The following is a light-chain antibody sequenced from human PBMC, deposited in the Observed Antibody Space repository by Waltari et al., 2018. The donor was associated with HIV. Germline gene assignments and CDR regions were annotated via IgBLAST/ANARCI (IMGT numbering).Light chain of an antibody. V-gene: IGLV1-44*01. J-gene: IGLJ2*01. CDR1: SSNIGNNA. CDR2: SNN. Sequence: QSVLTQPPSASGTPGQRVTISCSGSSSNIGNNAVSWYQQFPGTAPKLLIYSNNQRPSGVPDRFSGSESGTSASLAISGLQSEDEANYYCETLDDNLNGPVFGGGTKLTVL. CDR3: ETLDDNLNGPV.